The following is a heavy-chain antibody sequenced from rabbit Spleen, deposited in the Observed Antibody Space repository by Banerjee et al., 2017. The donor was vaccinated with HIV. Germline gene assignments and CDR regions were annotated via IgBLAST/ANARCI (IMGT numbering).Heavy chain of an antibody. V-gene: IGHV1S40*01. Sequence: QSLEESGGDLVKPGASLTLTCTASGFSLNSNYYMCWVRQAPGKGLEWIACIAAGSSGFTYHASWAKGRFIMSRTSSTKVTLQMTSLTVADTATYFCVRGASVSGYYSLWGPGTLVTVS. CDR3: VRGASVSGYYSL. D-gene: IGHD1-1*01. CDR2: IAAGSSGFT. CDR1: GFSLNSNYY. J-gene: IGHJ4*01.